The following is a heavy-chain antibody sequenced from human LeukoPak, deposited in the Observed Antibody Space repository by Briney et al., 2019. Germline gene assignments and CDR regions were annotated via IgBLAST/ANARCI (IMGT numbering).Heavy chain of an antibody. CDR3: ARPSVICSGGSCYRYYFDY. CDR2: INTNTGNP. Sequence: ASVKVSCKASGYTFTSYAMNWVRQAPGQGLEWMGWINTNTGNPTYAQGFTGRFVFSLDTSVSTAYLQISGLKAEDTAVYYCARPSVICSGGSCYRYYFDYWGQGTLVTVSS. D-gene: IGHD2-15*01. J-gene: IGHJ4*02. V-gene: IGHV7-4-1*02. CDR1: GYTFTSYA.